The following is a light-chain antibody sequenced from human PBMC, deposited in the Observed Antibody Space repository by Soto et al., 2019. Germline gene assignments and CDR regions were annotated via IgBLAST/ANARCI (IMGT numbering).Light chain of an antibody. CDR1: QDIRKW. Sequence: DIQMTQSLSSLSASVGDRVTITCREIQDIRKWIAWYQQKLGRAPKLXIHTASTIQREVPSRFSVSGAGTDFTRTISSLQPEDVATDYCQEAYSFTVTFGLGTRLEIK. J-gene: IGKJ5*01. CDR2: TAS. V-gene: IGKV1-12*01. CDR3: QEAYSFTVT.